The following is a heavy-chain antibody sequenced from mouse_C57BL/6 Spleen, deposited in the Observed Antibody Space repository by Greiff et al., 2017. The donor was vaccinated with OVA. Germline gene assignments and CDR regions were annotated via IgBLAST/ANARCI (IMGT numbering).Heavy chain of an antibody. CDR1: GFSLTSYA. D-gene: IGHD2-5*01. J-gene: IGHJ1*03. V-gene: IGHV2-9-1*01. Sequence: VKLQESGPGLVAPSQSLSITCTVSGFSLTSYAISWVRQPPGKGLEWLGVIWTGGGTNYNSALKSRLSISKDNSKSQVFLKMNSLQTDDTARYYCARPFAYYSNYNWYFDVWGTGTTVTVSS. CDR3: ARPFAYYSNYNWYFDV. CDR2: IWTGGGT.